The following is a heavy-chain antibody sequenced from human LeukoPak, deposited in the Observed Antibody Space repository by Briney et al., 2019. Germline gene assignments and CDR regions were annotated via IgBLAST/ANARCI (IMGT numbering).Heavy chain of an antibody. J-gene: IGHJ6*02. D-gene: IGHD3-3*01. CDR3: ARASNYDFWSGYYVYYYGMDV. Sequence: NPGGSLRLSCAASGFTFSSYSMNWVRQAPGKGLEWVSSISSSSSYIYYADSVKGRFTISRDNAKNSLYLQMNSLRAEDTAVYYCARASNYDFWSGYYVYYYGMDVWGQGTTVTVSS. CDR2: ISSSSSYI. CDR1: GFTFSSYS. V-gene: IGHV3-21*01.